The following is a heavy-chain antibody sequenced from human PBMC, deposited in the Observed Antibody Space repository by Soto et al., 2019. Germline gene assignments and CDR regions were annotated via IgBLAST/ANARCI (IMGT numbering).Heavy chain of an antibody. J-gene: IGHJ4*02. Sequence: PSETLSLTCTVSGGSIISGYWSWIRQPPGKGPEWIGYISYSGNTNYNPSLKSRVTMSVDTPKNQFSLRLSSVTTADTAVYYCAGLRGYAGSPIDYWRQRTLVTVSS. D-gene: IGHD2-15*01. CDR3: AGLRGYAGSPIDY. CDR1: GGSIISGY. V-gene: IGHV4-59*01. CDR2: ISYSGNT.